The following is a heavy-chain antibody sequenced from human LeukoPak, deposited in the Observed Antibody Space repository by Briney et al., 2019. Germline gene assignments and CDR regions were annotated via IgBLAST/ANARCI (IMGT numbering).Heavy chain of an antibody. CDR2: ISSSSSYI. Sequence: PGGSLRLSCAASGFTFSSYSMSWVRQAPGKGLEWVSSISSSSSYIYYADSVKGRFTISRDNAKNSLYLQMNSLRAEDTAVYYCASLMTTVTTVDYWGQGTLVTVFS. D-gene: IGHD4-17*01. CDR1: GFTFSSYS. CDR3: ASLMTTVTTVDY. J-gene: IGHJ4*02. V-gene: IGHV3-21*01.